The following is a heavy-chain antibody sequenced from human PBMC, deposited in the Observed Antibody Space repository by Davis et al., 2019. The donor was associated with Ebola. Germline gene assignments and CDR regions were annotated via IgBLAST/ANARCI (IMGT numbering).Heavy chain of an antibody. V-gene: IGHV4-59*12. D-gene: IGHD5-24*01. CDR2: IYYSGST. J-gene: IGHJ4*02. CDR3: ARDGHNYSYYDY. CDR1: GGSISSYY. Sequence: SETLSLTCTVSGGSISSYYWSWIRQHPGKGLEWIGYIYYSGSTNYNPSLKSRVTISVDTSKNQFSLKLSSVTAADTAVYYCARDGHNYSYYDYWGQGTLITVSS.